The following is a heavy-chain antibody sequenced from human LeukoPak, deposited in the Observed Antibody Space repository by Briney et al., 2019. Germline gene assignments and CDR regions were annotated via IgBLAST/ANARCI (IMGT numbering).Heavy chain of an antibody. Sequence: ASVKVSCKASGYTFTGYYMHWVRQAPGQGLEWMGWINPNSGGTNYAQKFQGRVTMTRDTSISTAYMELSRLRSDDTAVYYCARPRIAARTHYYYYMDVWGKGTTVTVSS. CDR3: ARPRIAARTHYYYYMDV. V-gene: IGHV1-2*02. D-gene: IGHD6-6*01. J-gene: IGHJ6*03. CDR2: INPNSGGT. CDR1: GYTFTGYY.